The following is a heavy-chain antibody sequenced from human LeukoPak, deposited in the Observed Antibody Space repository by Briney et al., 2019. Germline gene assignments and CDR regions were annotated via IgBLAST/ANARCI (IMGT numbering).Heavy chain of an antibody. J-gene: IGHJ4*02. CDR3: ARSKVAGTVIPFDY. CDR2: ISSSSSYI. Sequence: GGSLRLSCAASGFTFSSYSMNWVRQAPGKGLEWVSSISSSSSYIYYADSVKGRFTISRDNAKNSLYLQMNSLRAEDTAVYYCARSKVAGTVIPFDYWGQGTLVTVSS. CDR1: GFTFSSYS. V-gene: IGHV3-21*01. D-gene: IGHD6-19*01.